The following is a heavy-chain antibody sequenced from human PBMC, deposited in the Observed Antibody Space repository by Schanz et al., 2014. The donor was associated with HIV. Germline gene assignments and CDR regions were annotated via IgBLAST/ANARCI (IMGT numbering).Heavy chain of an antibody. CDR1: GFTFKTYW. J-gene: IGHJ5*02. D-gene: IGHD1-20*01. CDR3: ARDYHWNWFDP. CDR2: IKLDGSEK. Sequence: EGQLVESGGGLVQPGGSLRLSWAASGFTFKTYWMSWVRQAPGKGLERLANIKLDGSEKYYVDSVKGRFTISRDNTKNSLYLQMNSLRAEDTAVYYCARDYHWNWFDPWGQGTLVTVSS. V-gene: IGHV3-7*01.